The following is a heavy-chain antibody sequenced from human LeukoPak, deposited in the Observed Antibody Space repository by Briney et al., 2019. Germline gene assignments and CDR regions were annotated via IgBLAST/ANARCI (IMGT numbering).Heavy chain of an antibody. J-gene: IGHJ5*02. CDR1: GDSISNYY. CDR2: IYSSGST. Sequence: SETLSLTCTVSGDSISNYYWSWIRQPAGNGLEWIGRIYSSGSTNYNPSLKSRVTISVDTSKNQFSLNLSSVTAADTAVYYCARLCSSTSCPPYHWGQGTLVTVSS. D-gene: IGHD2-2*01. CDR3: ARLCSSTSCPPYH. V-gene: IGHV4-4*07.